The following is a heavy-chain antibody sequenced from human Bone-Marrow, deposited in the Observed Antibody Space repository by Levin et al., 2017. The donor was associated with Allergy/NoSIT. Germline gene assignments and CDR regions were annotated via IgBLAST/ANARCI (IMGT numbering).Heavy chain of an antibody. Sequence: LSLTCAASGFTFNNFAMSWVRQAPGKGLEWVSAINAVGDDLYYADSVKGRFTISRDNSRYTLYLQMASLRAADTAIYYCAKDVFGGVRLGFDFWGQGALVTVSS. V-gene: IGHV3-23*01. D-gene: IGHD3-16*01. J-gene: IGHJ4*02. CDR1: GFTFNNFA. CDR2: INAVGDDL. CDR3: AKDVFGGVRLGFDF.